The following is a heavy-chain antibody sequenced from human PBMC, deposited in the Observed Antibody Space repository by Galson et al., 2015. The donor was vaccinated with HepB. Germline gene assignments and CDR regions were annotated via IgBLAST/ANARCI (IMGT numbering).Heavy chain of an antibody. CDR3: VNPSRWPGTIIFPMDV. Sequence: SVKVSCKASGNSFNSFAMNWVRQAPGQGLEWMGWINTNTGNPTYAQGFTGRFVFSLDTSVKKAYLQINSLKVDDTAVYLCVNPSRWPGTIIFPMDVWGPGTTVAVSS. J-gene: IGHJ6*02. CDR1: GNSFNSFA. V-gene: IGHV7-4-1*02. CDR2: INTNTGNP. D-gene: IGHD1-1*01.